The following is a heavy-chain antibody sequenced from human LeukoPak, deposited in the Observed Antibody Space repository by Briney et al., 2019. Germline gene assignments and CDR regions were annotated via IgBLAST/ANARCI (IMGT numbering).Heavy chain of an antibody. V-gene: IGHV4-59*11. CDR2: IYYTGST. CDR1: GGSISSHY. D-gene: IGHD2-15*01. Sequence: ETSETLSLTCTVSGGSISSHYWSWIRQPPGKGLEWIGYIYYTGSTNYNPSLKSRVTISVDTSKNQFSLKMSSVTAADTALYYCARGGMVGDIVVHFDLWARGTLVTVSS. J-gene: IGHJ2*01. CDR3: ARGGMVGDIVVHFDL.